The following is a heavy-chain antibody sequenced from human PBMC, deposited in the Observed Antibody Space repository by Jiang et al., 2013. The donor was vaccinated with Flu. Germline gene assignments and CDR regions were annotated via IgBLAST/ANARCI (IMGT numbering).Heavy chain of an antibody. J-gene: IGHJ6*02. D-gene: IGHD3-3*01. V-gene: IGHV3-23*01. CDR1: GFTFSSYA. Sequence: LLESGGGLVQPGGSLRLSCAASGFTFSSYAMSWVRQAPGKGLEWVSAISGSGGSTYYADSVKGRFTISRDNSKNTLYLQMNSLRAEDTAVYYCAKSILRFLKGGMDVWGQGTTVTVSS. CDR2: ISGSGGST. CDR3: AKSILRFLKGGMDV.